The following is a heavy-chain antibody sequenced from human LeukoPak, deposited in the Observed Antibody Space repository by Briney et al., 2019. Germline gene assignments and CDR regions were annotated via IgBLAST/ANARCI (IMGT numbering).Heavy chain of an antibody. CDR1: GGSFSGYY. V-gene: IGHV4-34*01. Sequence: SETLSLTCAVYGGSFSGYYWSWIRQPPGKGLEWIGEINHSGSTNYNPSLKSRVTISVDTSKNQFSLKLSSVTAADTAVYYCARRKGYCSSTSCDDFDYWGQGTLVTVSS. J-gene: IGHJ4*02. CDR3: ARRKGYCSSTSCDDFDY. D-gene: IGHD2-2*01. CDR2: INHSGST.